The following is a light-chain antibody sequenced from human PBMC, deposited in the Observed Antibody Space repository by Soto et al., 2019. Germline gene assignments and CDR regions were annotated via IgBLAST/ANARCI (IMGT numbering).Light chain of an antibody. Sequence: SYELTQPPSVSVAPGQTARITCGGNNIEIKSVHWYQQKPGQAPVLVVYDDGDRTTGIPERFSGSKSGNTATLTTSRVEAGDDAYYYCQVWDTTNPVIFGGGTKVTVL. J-gene: IGLJ2*01. V-gene: IGLV3-21*02. CDR2: DDG. CDR3: QVWDTTNPVI. CDR1: NIEIKS.